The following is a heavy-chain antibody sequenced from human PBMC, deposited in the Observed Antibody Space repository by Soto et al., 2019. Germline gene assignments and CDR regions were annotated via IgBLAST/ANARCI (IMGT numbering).Heavy chain of an antibody. J-gene: IGHJ3*02. CDR1: GYSISSGYY. Sequence: SETLSLTCTVSGYSISSGYYWGWIRQPPGKGLEWIGSIYHSGSTYYNPSLKSRVTISVDTSKNQFSLKRSSVTAADTAVYYCASSPNLKSGYYAFDIWGQGTMVTVSS. D-gene: IGHD3-22*01. CDR2: IYHSGST. CDR3: ASSPNLKSGYYAFDI. V-gene: IGHV4-38-2*02.